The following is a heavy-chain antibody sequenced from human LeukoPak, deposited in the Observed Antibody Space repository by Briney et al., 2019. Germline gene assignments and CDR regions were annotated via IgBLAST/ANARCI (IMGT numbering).Heavy chain of an antibody. V-gene: IGHV4-59*01. Sequence: PSGTLSLTCTVSGGSISNYWSWIRQPPEQGLEWIGYIYYSGSTNYNPSLKSRVTISVDTSKNQFSLKLSSVTAADTAVYYCARVDYYGSGSFDYWGQGTLVTVSS. CDR2: IYYSGST. CDR3: ARVDYYGSGSFDY. J-gene: IGHJ4*02. CDR1: GGSISNY. D-gene: IGHD3-10*01.